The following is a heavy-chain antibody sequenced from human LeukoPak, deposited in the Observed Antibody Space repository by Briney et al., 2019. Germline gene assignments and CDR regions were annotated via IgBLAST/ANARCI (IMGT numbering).Heavy chain of an antibody. CDR1: GGSISSGDYY. J-gene: IGHJ4*02. D-gene: IGHD3-16*02. Sequence: SETLSLTCTVSGGSISSGDYYWSWIRQPPGKGLEWIGYIYYSGSTYYNPSLKSRVTISVDTSKNQFSLKLSSVTAADTAVYYCARAGELSSQEFDYWAREPWSPSPQ. CDR2: IYYSGST. V-gene: IGHV4-30-4*01. CDR3: ARAGELSSQEFDY.